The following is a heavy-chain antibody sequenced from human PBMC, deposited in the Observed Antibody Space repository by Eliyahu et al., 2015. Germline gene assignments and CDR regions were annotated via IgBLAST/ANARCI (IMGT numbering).Heavy chain of an antibody. Sequence: QVQLVQSGAEVKKPGASVKVSCKASGYTFTSYYMHWVRQAPGQGLEWMGIINPSGGSTSYAQKFQGRVTMTRDTSTSTVYMELSSLRSEDTAVYYCARDRFMITFGGVIEVDYWGQGTLVTVSS. V-gene: IGHV1-46*01. CDR2: INPSGGST. CDR1: GYTFTSYY. J-gene: IGHJ4*02. D-gene: IGHD3-16*02. CDR3: ARDRFMITFGGVIEVDY.